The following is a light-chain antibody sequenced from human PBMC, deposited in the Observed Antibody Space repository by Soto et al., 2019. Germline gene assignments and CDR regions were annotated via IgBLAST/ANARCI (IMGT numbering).Light chain of an antibody. CDR2: DVS. V-gene: IGLV2-14*01. Sequence: QSALTQPASVSGSPGQSFTISCTGTSSDVGGYNYVSWYQQHPGKAPKLMIYDVSNRPSGVSNRFSGSKSGNTASLTISGLQAEDEADYYCSSYTSSSTLGVVFGGGTKLTVL. CDR3: SSYTSSSTLGVV. CDR1: SSDVGGYNY. J-gene: IGLJ2*01.